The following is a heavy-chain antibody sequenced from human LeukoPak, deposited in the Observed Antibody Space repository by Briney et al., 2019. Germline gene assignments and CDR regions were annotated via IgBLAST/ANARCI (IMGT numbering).Heavy chain of an antibody. J-gene: IGHJ5*02. CDR2: IYYSGST. Sequence: SETLSLTCTVSGGSISSYYWSWIRQPPGKGLEWIGYIYYSGSTNYNPTLKSRVTISVDTSKNQFSLKLSSVTAADTAVYYCARAYSSSANWFDPWGQGTLVTVSS. CDR1: GGSISSYY. V-gene: IGHV4-59*01. D-gene: IGHD6-6*01. CDR3: ARAYSSSANWFDP.